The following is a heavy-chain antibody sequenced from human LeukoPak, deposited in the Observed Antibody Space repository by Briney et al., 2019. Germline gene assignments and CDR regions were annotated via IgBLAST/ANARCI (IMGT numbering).Heavy chain of an antibody. CDR2: IYYSGST. J-gene: IGHJ3*02. CDR3: ARADPRYCGGDCYSGLAFDI. CDR1: GGPISSGGYY. D-gene: IGHD2-21*02. V-gene: IGHV4-31*03. Sequence: PSETLSLTCTVSGGPISSGGYYWSWIRQHPGKGLEWIGYIYYSGSTYYNPSLKSRVTISVDTSKNQFSLKLNSVTAADTAVYYCARADPRYCGGDCYSGLAFDIWGQGTTVTVSS.